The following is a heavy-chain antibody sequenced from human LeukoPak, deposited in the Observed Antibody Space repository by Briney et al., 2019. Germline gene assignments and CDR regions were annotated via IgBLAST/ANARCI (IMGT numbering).Heavy chain of an antibody. CDR2: ISSSSTNT. CDR1: GFAFRSYA. V-gene: IGHV3-23*01. J-gene: IGHJ4*02. D-gene: IGHD6-19*01. CDR3: AKPSSGYGSFDS. Sequence: GGSLRLSCPASGFAFRSYAMSWVRQAPGKRLEWVSAISSSSTNTYYADSVKGRFTISRDNSKNTLYLQMNSLKAEDTAVYYCAKPSSGYGSFDSWGQGTLVTVSS.